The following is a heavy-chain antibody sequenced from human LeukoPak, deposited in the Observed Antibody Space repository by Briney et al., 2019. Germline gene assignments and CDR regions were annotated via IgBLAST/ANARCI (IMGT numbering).Heavy chain of an antibody. CDR1: GGSITSSTYY. CDR3: ARGRIVGANHDAFDI. V-gene: IGHV4-39*07. D-gene: IGHD1-26*01. Sequence: KASETLSLTRTVSGGSITSSTYYWGWIRQPPGKGLEWIGNIYSSGNTYYNPSLKSRVTISVATSKNQFSLKLSSVTAADTAVYYCARGRIVGANHDAFDIWGQGTMVAVSS. J-gene: IGHJ3*02. CDR2: IYSSGNT.